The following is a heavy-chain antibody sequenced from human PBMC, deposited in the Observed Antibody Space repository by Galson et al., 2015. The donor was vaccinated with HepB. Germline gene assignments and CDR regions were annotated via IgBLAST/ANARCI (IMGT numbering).Heavy chain of an antibody. CDR1: GFTFGDYA. CDR2: IRYDGSNK. J-gene: IGHJ4*02. V-gene: IGHV3-30*02. Sequence: SLRLSCAVSGFTFGDYAMSWVRQAPGKGLEWVAFIRYDGSNKYYADSAKGRFTISRDNSKNTVYLQMNSLRAEDTAVYYCAKDPYYYGSGSYSVDYWGQGTLVTVSS. CDR3: AKDPYYYGSGSYSVDY. D-gene: IGHD3-10*01.